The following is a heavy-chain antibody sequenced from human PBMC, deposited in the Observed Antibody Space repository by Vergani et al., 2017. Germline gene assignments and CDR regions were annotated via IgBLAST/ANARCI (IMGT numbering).Heavy chain of an antibody. D-gene: IGHD5-24*01. CDR1: GFTFSSHA. CDR2: IKNTGDST. Sequence: EVQLLQSEGAVVQPGGSLRLSCVASGFTFSSHAMSWVRQGHGPGLEWVSSIKNTGDSTHYADSVKGRFTISRDNSKNTLYLQMNRLRVEDTAVYYCGRGSDNYNWGQGTLVTVSS. J-gene: IGHJ4*02. CDR3: GRGSDNYN. V-gene: IGHV3-23*01.